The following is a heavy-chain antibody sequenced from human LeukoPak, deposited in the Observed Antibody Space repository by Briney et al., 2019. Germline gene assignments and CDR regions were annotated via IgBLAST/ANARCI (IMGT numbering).Heavy chain of an antibody. CDR1: GDSVSSNSAT. V-gene: IGHV6-1*01. CDR2: TYYTSRWFN. J-gene: IGHJ3*02. D-gene: IGHD1-26*01. Sequence: SQTLSLTCAISGDSVSSNSATWNWIRQSPSRVLEWLGRTYYTSRWFNDYAVSVKSRITINPDTSKNQFSLHLNSVTPEDTAVYYCARVSSPWSPRDAFDIWGQGTMVTVSS. CDR3: ARVSSPWSPRDAFDI.